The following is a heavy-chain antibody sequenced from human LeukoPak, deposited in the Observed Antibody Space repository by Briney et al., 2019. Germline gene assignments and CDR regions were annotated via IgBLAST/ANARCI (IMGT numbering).Heavy chain of an antibody. V-gene: IGHV4-34*01. CDR3: ARDGSQWELALWGRNAFDI. Sequence: SETLSLTCAVYGGSFSGYYWSWVRQPLGKGLEWIGDINHSGSTNYNPSLKSRVTISVDTSKNQFSLKLSSVTAADTAVYYCARDGSQWELALWGRNAFDIWGQGTMVTVSS. CDR2: INHSGST. CDR1: GGSFSGYY. J-gene: IGHJ3*02. D-gene: IGHD1-26*01.